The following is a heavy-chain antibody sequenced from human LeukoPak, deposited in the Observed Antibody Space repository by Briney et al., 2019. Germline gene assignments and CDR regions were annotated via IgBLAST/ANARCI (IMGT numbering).Heavy chain of an antibody. Sequence: SETLSLTCTVSGGSLRYYYWSWIRQPPGKGLEGIGYVHYSGDRNYNPSLRGRVTISVDTSKTQFSLKLSSVTVADSAVYFCASDSISAGVHSGMDVWGQGTTVTVSS. J-gene: IGHJ6*02. CDR1: GGSLRYYY. CDR3: ASDSISAGVHSGMDV. D-gene: IGHD1-1*01. V-gene: IGHV4-59*08. CDR2: VHYSGDR.